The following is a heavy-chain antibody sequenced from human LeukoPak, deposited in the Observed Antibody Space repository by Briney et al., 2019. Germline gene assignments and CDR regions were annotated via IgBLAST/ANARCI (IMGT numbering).Heavy chain of an antibody. Sequence: ASVKVSCEASGYTFTSYGISWVRQAPGQGLEWMGWISAYNGNTNYAQKLQGRVTMTTDTSTSTAYMELRSLRSDDTAVYYCARIWEELYYDFWSGPFDYWGQGTLVTVSS. CDR3: ARIWEELYYDFWSGPFDY. CDR2: ISAYNGNT. CDR1: GYTFTSYG. V-gene: IGHV1-18*01. J-gene: IGHJ4*02. D-gene: IGHD3-3*01.